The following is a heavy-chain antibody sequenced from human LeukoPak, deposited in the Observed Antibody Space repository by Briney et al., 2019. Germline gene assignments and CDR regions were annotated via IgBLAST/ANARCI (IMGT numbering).Heavy chain of an antibody. CDR2: IWYDGNTK. CDR3: AGQETRAFDI. CDR1: GFTFSSYW. J-gene: IGHJ3*02. D-gene: IGHD5-24*01. Sequence: GGSLRLSCAASGFTFSSYWMSWVRQAPGKGLEWVAVIWYDGNTKHYADSVEGRFTISRDNSRNTLYLQMNSLGAEDTAVYYCAGQETRAFDIWGQGTVVTVSS. V-gene: IGHV3-33*08.